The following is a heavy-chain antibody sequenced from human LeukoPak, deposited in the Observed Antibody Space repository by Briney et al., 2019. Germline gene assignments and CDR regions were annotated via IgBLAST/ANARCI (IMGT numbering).Heavy chain of an antibody. CDR1: GYTFTGYY. D-gene: IGHD4-17*01. CDR3: ARHTVTTHPSPSFDY. J-gene: IGHJ4*02. Sequence: ASVKVSCEASGYTFTGYYMHWVRQAPGQGLEWMGRINPKSGGTKYAQTFQGRVTMTRDTSISTAYMELRRLRSVNTAVDFGARHTVTTHPSPSFDYGGQETLVTVP. V-gene: IGHV1-2*06. CDR2: INPKSGGT.